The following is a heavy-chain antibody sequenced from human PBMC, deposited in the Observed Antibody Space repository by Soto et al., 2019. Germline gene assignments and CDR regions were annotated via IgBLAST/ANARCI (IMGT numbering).Heavy chain of an antibody. CDR1: GFTFSDYY. D-gene: IGHD6-13*01. Sequence: GGSLRLSCAASGFTFSDYYMDWVRQAPGKGLEWVGRIRNKANTYTTEYAASVKGRFTISGDESKNSLYLQMNSLKTEDTAVYYCARISAAASNAFGIWGQGTLVTVSS. CDR3: ARISAAASNAFGI. J-gene: IGHJ3*02. CDR2: IRNKANTYTT. V-gene: IGHV3-72*01.